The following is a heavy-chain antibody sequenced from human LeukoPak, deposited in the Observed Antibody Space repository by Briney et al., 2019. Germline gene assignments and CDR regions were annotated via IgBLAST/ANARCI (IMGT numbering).Heavy chain of an antibody. V-gene: IGHV1-24*01. J-gene: IGHJ6*03. CDR3: ARVRRGSSSWYYYYYYMDV. Sequence: ASVKVSCKVSGYTLTELSMHWVRQAPGKGLEWMGGFDPEDGETIYAQKFQGRVTMTEDTSTDTAYMELSSLRSEDTAVYYCARVRRGSSSWYYYYYYMDVWGKGTTVTVSS. D-gene: IGHD6-13*01. CDR2: FDPEDGET. CDR1: GYTLTELS.